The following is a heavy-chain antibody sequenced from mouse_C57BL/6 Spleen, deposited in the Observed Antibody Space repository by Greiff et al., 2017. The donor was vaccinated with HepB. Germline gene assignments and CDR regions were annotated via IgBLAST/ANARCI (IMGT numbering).Heavy chain of an antibody. V-gene: IGHV5-17*01. CDR2: ISRGSSTI. CDR1: GFTFSDYG. CDR3: ARRGSRTGYAMDY. D-gene: IGHD1-1*01. Sequence: EVNLVESGGGLVKPGGSLKLSCAASGFTFSDYGMHWVRQAPEKGLEWVAYISRGSSTIYYADTVKGRFTISRDNAKNTLFLHMTSLRAEDTAMSYCARRGSRTGYAMDYWGQGTSVTVSS. J-gene: IGHJ4*01.